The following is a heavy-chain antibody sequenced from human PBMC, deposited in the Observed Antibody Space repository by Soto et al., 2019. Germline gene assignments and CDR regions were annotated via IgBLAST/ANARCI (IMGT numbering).Heavy chain of an antibody. D-gene: IGHD3-10*01. CDR3: ARALLWFGRYNWFDP. V-gene: IGHV1-18*01. CDR2: ISAYNGNT. CDR1: GYTFTSYG. Sequence: ASVKVSCKASGYTFTSYGIIWVRQAPGQGLEWMGWISAYNGNTNYAQKLQGRVTMTTDTSTSTAYMELRSLRSAADTAVYYCARALLWFGRYNWFDPWGQGTLVTVSS. J-gene: IGHJ5*02.